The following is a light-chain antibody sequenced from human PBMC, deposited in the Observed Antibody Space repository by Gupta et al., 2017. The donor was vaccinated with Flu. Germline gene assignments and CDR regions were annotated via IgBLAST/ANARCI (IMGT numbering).Light chain of an antibody. V-gene: IGLV2-14*01. J-gene: IGLJ3*02. CDR2: EVY. CDR1: GSDIGGYYD. Sequence: ITIACNGTGSDIGGYYDGSWYQQQPVKAPKCISSEVYNRPSGVSNRLSCSKSGNTALLTISGLQAEDEADYDGCSYTNTRKHGVCGGGTKLTV. CDR3: CSYTNTRKHGV.